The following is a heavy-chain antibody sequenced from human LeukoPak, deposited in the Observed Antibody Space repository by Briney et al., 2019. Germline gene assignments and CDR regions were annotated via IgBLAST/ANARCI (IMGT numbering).Heavy chain of an antibody. D-gene: IGHD6-25*01. CDR3: ASGGHFDY. Sequence: SQTLSLICAISGDSVSSDSYAWNWFRQSPSRGLEWLGRTYFRSQWYYDYAESVKSRITINPDTSKNQFSLQLNSVTPEDTAVYFCASGGHFDYWGQGALVTVSS. CDR2: TYFRSQWYY. CDR1: GDSVSSDSYA. V-gene: IGHV6-1*01. J-gene: IGHJ4*02.